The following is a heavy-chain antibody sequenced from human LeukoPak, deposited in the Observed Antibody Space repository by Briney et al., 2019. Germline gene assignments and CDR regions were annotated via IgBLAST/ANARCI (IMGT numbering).Heavy chain of an antibody. CDR3: ASLPRTGARFDY. CDR1: GGSFSGYY. Sequence: PSETLSLTCAVYGGSFSGYYWSWSRQPPGKGLEWIGEINHSGSTNYNPSLKSRVTISVDTSKNQFSLKLSSVTAADTAVYYCASLPRTGARFDYWGQGTLVTVSS. J-gene: IGHJ4*02. CDR2: INHSGST. D-gene: IGHD6-6*01. V-gene: IGHV4-34*01.